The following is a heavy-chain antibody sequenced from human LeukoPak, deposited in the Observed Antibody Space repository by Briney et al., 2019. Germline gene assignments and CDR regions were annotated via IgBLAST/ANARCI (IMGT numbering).Heavy chain of an antibody. CDR2: ISAYNGNT. Sequence: ASVKVSCKASGYTFVSYGIGWVRQAPGQGLEWMGWISAYNGNTNYAQNLQGRVTMTTDTSTSTAYMELRSLRSDDTAVYYCARDSSGYTPIWGQGSMVTVSS. V-gene: IGHV1-18*01. D-gene: IGHD3-22*01. J-gene: IGHJ3*02. CDR1: GYTFVSYG. CDR3: ARDSSGYTPI.